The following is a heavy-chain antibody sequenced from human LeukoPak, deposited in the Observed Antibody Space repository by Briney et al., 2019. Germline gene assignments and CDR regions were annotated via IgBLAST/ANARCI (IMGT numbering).Heavy chain of an antibody. D-gene: IGHD3-22*01. CDR3: ARETDSGYYYDSSGYYYFDY. Sequence: GGSLRLSCAASGFTFSSYEMNWVRQAPGKGLEWVSYISSSGSTIYYADSVKGRYTISRDNAKNSLYLQMNSLRAEDTALYYCARETDSGYYYDSSGYYYFDYWGQGTLVTVSS. V-gene: IGHV3-48*03. J-gene: IGHJ4*02. CDR1: GFTFSSYE. CDR2: ISSSGSTI.